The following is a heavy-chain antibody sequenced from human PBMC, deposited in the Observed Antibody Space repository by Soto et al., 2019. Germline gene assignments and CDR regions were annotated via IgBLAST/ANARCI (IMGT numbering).Heavy chain of an antibody. CDR1: GGSISSYY. CDR3: ARDSVKGYYGSGSYSWFDP. Sequence: LSLTCTVSGGSISSYYWSWIRQPPGKGLEWIGYIYYSGSTNYNPSLKSRVTISVDTSKNQFSLKLSSVTAADTAVYYCARDSVKGYYGSGSYSWFDPWGQGTLVTVSS. CDR2: IYYSGST. D-gene: IGHD3-10*01. V-gene: IGHV4-59*01. J-gene: IGHJ5*02.